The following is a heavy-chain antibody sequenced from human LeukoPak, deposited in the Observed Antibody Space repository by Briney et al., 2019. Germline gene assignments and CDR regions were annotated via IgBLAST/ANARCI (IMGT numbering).Heavy chain of an antibody. V-gene: IGHV3-30*03. CDR3: ARDHYGGNAHSDY. J-gene: IGHJ4*02. D-gene: IGHD4/OR15-4a*01. Sequence: GGSLRLSCAASGFTFSSYGMHWVRQAPGKGLEWVAVISNDGNNKYYADSVKGRFTISRDNSKNTLYLQMNSLRAEDTAVYYCARDHYGGNAHSDYWGQGALVIVSS. CDR1: GFTFSSYG. CDR2: ISNDGNNK.